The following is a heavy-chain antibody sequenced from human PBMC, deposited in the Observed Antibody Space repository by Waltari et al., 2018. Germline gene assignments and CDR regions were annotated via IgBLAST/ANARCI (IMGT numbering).Heavy chain of an antibody. CDR1: GFTCDEYA. J-gene: IGHJ4*02. Sequence: EVQLVESGGGVVQPGGSLRLSCAAHGFTCDEYAVHWVRQALGKGLEWVSLISWDGGSTNYVDSVKGRFTISRDNSKNSLYLQMNSLRVEDTALYYCAKGILRSGAGYFDYWGQGTLVTVSS. D-gene: IGHD3-3*01. CDR2: ISWDGGST. V-gene: IGHV3-43D*04. CDR3: AKGILRSGAGYFDY.